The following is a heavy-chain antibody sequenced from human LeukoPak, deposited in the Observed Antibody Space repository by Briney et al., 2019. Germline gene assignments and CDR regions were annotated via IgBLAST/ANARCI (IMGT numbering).Heavy chain of an antibody. D-gene: IGHD2-2*02. J-gene: IGHJ4*02. Sequence: PGGSLRLSCAASGFTVSGYWMHWVRQAPGKGLVWVSRINTEGSSTAYADSMEGRFTISRNNSKSTLSLQMNSLRAEGTAVYYCERAYPATFDYWGQGTLVTVSS. CDR1: GFTVSGYW. V-gene: IGHV3-74*03. CDR3: ERAYPATFDY. CDR2: INTEGSST.